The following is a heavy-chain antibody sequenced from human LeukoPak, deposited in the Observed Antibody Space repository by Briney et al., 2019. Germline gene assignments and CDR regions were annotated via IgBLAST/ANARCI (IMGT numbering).Heavy chain of an antibody. V-gene: IGHV3-53*01. J-gene: IGHJ4*02. D-gene: IGHD3-22*01. Sequence: GGSLRLSCAASGFTVSSNYMSWVRQAPGKGLEWVSVIYSGGSTYYADSVKGRFTISRDNSKNTLYLQMNSLRAEDTAVYYCAKDGGYRSYVPMIVVVITVPYYFDYWGQGTLVTVSS. CDR2: IYSGGST. CDR1: GFTVSSNY. CDR3: AKDGGYRSYVPMIVVVITVPYYFDY.